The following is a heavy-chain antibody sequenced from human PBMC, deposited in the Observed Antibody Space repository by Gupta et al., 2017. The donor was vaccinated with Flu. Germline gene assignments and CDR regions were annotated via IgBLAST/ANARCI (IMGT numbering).Heavy chain of an antibody. D-gene: IGHD3-3*01. CDR3: AKDYQRITIVGVGPCDY. CDR1: GFTFSNYG. V-gene: IGHV3-23*01. CDR2: ISDSGGAT. J-gene: IGHJ4*02. Sequence: EVQLLESGGGLVQPGGSLRLFCAASGFTFSNYGMRWVRQAPGKGLEWVSGISDSGGATYYADSVKGRFTISRDNSKDTLFLQMNTLRAEDTAVYYCAKDYQRITIVGVGPCDYWGQGTLVTVFS.